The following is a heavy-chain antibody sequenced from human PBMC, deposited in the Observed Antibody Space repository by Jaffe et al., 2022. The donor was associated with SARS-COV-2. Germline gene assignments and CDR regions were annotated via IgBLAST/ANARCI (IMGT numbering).Heavy chain of an antibody. Sequence: EVHMVESGGVLVQPGGSLRLSCAGSGFAFHSGWMHWVRQVPGKGLVWVSRINSDGTFKTYADFVEGRFTISRDNARDTLSLQMNSLRVEDTAVYFCASGNFSGNYPLDFWGHGTLVTVSS. V-gene: IGHV3-74*01. CDR1: GFAFHSGW. J-gene: IGHJ4*01. CDR3: ASGNFSGNYPLDF. CDR2: INSDGTFK. D-gene: IGHD1-26*01.